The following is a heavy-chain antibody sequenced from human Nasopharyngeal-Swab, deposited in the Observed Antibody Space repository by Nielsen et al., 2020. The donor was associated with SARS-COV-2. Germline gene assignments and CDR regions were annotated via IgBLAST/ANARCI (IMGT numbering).Heavy chain of an antibody. D-gene: IGHD6-13*01. J-gene: IGHJ6*03. CDR2: IIPIFGTA. CDR3: VTSSSKTINYYYYMDV. Sequence: WVRQAPGQGLEWMGGIIPIFGTANYAQKFQGRVTITADESTSTAYMELSSLRSEDTAVYYCVTSSSKTINYYYYMDVWGKGTTGTVSS. V-gene: IGHV1-69*01.